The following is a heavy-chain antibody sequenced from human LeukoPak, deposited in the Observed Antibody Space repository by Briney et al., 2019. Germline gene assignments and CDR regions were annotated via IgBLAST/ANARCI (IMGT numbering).Heavy chain of an antibody. CDR3: VKRPTVFLGAVNI. D-gene: IGHD4-17*01. Sequence: PGGSLRLSCAASGFAFNSYIMSWVRQAPGEGLEWVSSIGGSGSGAYYSDSVRGRFTISRDNSKNMLYLQMDSLRAEDTAVYYCVKRPTVFLGAVNIWGHGTMVTVSS. CDR2: IGGSGSGA. V-gene: IGHV3-23*01. CDR1: GFAFNSYI. J-gene: IGHJ3*02.